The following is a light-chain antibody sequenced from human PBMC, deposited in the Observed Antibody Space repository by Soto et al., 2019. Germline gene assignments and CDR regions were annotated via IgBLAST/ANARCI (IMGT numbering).Light chain of an antibody. CDR2: KAF. CDR1: QSISSW. CDR3: QQYNSYIT. J-gene: IGKJ5*01. V-gene: IGKV1-5*03. Sequence: DIQMTQSPSTLSASVGDRVTITCRASQSISSWLAWYQQKPGKAPKLLIYKAFSLESGVPSRFSGSGSGTEFTLTISSLQPDDFATYYCQQYNSYITFGQGTRLEIK.